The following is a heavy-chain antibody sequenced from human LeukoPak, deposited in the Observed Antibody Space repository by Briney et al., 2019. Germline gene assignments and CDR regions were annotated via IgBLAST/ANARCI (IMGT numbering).Heavy chain of an antibody. CDR2: INPNSGGT. J-gene: IGHJ4*02. CDR3: ASPSYYDFWSGYYPLDY. V-gene: IGHV1-2*06. CDR1: GYTFTGYY. D-gene: IGHD3-3*01. Sequence: ASVKVSCKASGYTFTGYYMHWVRQAPGQGLEWMGRINPNSGGTNYAQKFQGRVTMTRDTSTSTVYMELSSLRSEDTAVYYCASPSYYDFWSGYYPLDYWGQGTLVTVSS.